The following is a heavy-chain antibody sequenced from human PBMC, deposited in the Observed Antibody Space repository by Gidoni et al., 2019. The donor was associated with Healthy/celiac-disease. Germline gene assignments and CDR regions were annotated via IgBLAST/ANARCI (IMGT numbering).Heavy chain of an antibody. D-gene: IGHD1-1*01. CDR2: IYYSGST. CDR1: GGSVSSGSYY. J-gene: IGHJ4*02. Sequence: QVQLQESGPGLVKPSETLSLTCTVSGGSVSSGSYYWSWIRQPPGKGLEWIGYIYYSGSTNYNPSLKSRVTISVDTSKNQFSLKLSSVTAADTAVYYCARDRQLEFDYWGQGTLVTVSS. V-gene: IGHV4-61*01. CDR3: ARDRQLEFDY.